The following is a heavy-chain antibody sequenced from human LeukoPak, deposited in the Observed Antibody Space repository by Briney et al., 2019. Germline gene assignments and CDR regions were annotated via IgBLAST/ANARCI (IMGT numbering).Heavy chain of an antibody. CDR1: GFTFSSYA. J-gene: IGHJ4*02. D-gene: IGHD4-11*01. CDR3: AKDLVGSNLPRYYFDY. CDR2: ISGSGGST. V-gene: IGHV3-23*01. Sequence: PGGSLRLSCAASGFTFSSYAMSWVRQAPGKGLEWVSAISGSGGSTYYADSVKGRFTISRDNSKNTLYLQMNSLRAEDTAVYYCAKDLVGSNLPRYYFDYWGQGTLVTVSS.